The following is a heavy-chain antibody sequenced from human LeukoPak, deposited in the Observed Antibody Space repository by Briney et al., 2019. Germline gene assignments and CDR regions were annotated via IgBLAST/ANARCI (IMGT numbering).Heavy chain of an antibody. J-gene: IGHJ3*02. V-gene: IGHV3-7*01. CDR3: ARDRSGSYGANAFDI. D-gene: IGHD1-26*01. Sequence: PGGSLRLSCAASGFTFSSYWMSWVRQAPGKGLEWVANIKQDGSEKYYVDSVKGRFTISRDNAKNSLYLQMNSLRAEDTAVYYCARDRSGSYGANAFDIWGQGTMVTVSS. CDR2: IKQDGSEK. CDR1: GFTFSSYW.